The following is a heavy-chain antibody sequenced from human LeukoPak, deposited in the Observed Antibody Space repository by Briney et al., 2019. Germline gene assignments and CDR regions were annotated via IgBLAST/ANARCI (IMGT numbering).Heavy chain of an antibody. J-gene: IGHJ3*02. D-gene: IGHD3-16*02. CDR2: IYTSGSH. CDR1: GGSISSYY. V-gene: IGHV4-4*07. Sequence: SETLSLTCTVSGGSISSYYWSWIRQPAGKGLEWIGRIYTSGSHNYNPSLKSRVTLSVDTSKNQFSLKLSSVTAADTAVYYCARGDYVWGSYRWSAFDIWGQGTMVTVSS. CDR3: ARGDYVWGSYRWSAFDI.